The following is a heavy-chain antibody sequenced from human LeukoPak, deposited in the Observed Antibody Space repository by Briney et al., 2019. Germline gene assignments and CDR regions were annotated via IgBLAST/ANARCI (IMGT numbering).Heavy chain of an antibody. Sequence: GESLKISCKGSGYSFTSYWIGWVRQMPGKGLEWMGIIYPGDSDTKYSPSFQGQITISADNSINTAYLQWSSLKASDTAMYCCARLDGDYATYWGQGTLVTVSS. CDR1: GYSFTSYW. CDR2: IYPGDSDT. J-gene: IGHJ4*02. V-gene: IGHV5-51*01. CDR3: ARLDGDYATY. D-gene: IGHD4-17*01.